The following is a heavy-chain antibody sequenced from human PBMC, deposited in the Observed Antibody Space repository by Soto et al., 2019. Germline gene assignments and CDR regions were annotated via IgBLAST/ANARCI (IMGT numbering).Heavy chain of an antibody. J-gene: IGHJ1*01. CDR2: IYSGGST. Sequence: GGSLRLSCAASGFTVSSNYMSWVRQAPGKGLEWVSVIYSGGSTYYADSVKGRFTISRDNSKNTLYLQMNSLRAEDTAVYYCARVSRYYYDSSGYYSEYFQHWGQGTLVTVSS. CDR3: ARVSRYYYDSSGYYSEYFQH. CDR1: GFTVSSNY. D-gene: IGHD3-22*01. V-gene: IGHV3-53*01.